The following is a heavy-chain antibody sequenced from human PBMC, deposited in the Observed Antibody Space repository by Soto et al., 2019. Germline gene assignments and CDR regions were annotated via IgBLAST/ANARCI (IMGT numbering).Heavy chain of an antibody. CDR3: VKRSGQSNGGGDFDI. D-gene: IGHD2-8*01. V-gene: IGHV3-23*01. CDR2: GSGDST. Sequence: GSGDSTYYADSVQGRFTISRDNSKNTVDLQMNSLRAEDTAVYYCVKRSGQSNGGGDFDIWGQGAMVTVSS. J-gene: IGHJ3*02.